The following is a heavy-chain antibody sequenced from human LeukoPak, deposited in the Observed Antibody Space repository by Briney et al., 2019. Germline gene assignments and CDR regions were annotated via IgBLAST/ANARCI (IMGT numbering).Heavy chain of an antibody. J-gene: IGHJ3*02. D-gene: IGHD3-9*01. V-gene: IGHV1-46*01. CDR3: AILRYFAPTKDAFDI. CDR2: INPSGGST. Sequence: ASVKVSCKASGYTFTSYYMHWVRQAPGQGLEWMGIINPSGGSTSYAQKFQGRVTMTRDTSTSTVYMELSSLRSEDTAVYYCAILRYFAPTKDAFDIWGQGTMVTVSS. CDR1: GYTFTSYY.